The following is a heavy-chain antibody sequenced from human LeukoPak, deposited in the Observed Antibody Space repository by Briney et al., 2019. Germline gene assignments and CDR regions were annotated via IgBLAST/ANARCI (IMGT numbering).Heavy chain of an antibody. D-gene: IGHD3-10*01. V-gene: IGHV4-34*01. Sequence: SETLSLTCAVYGGSFSGYYWSWIRQPPGKGLEWIGKINHSGSTNYNPSLKSRVTISIDTSKNQFSLKLSSVTAADTAVYYCARLRFGGWGYYYYGMDVWGQGTTVTVSS. CDR1: GGSFSGYY. J-gene: IGHJ6*02. CDR2: INHSGST. CDR3: ARLRFGGWGYYYYGMDV.